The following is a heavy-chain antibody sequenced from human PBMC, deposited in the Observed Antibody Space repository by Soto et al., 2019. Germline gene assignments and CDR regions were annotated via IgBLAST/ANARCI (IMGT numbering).Heavy chain of an antibody. J-gene: IGHJ4*02. CDR2: ISGSGGST. CDR1: GFTFSSFA. CDR3: ARGLSAGKGSQPDF. Sequence: PGGSLRLSCAASGFTFSSFAMSWVRQAPGKGLDWVSAISGSGGSTYSADSVKGRFTISRDNSKNTLYLQMSSLRAEDTAVYYCARGLSAGKGSQPDFWGQGSLVTVSS. D-gene: IGHD6-13*01. V-gene: IGHV3-23*01.